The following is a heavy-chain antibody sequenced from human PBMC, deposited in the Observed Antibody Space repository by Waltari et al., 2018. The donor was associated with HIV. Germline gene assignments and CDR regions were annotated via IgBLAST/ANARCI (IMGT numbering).Heavy chain of an antibody. D-gene: IGHD4-17*01. CDR2: IESSSSVV. V-gene: IGHV3-48*01. J-gene: IGHJ4*02. Sequence: EMQLVESGGGLVQPGGSLRLSCAASGFTFSDFTMNWVRQAPGKGLEWVSYIESSSSVVHYSDTVKGRVTIPRENAKRSLFLQMNSLRAEDTALYYCVRPATVTSDGFDYWGQGTLVTVSS. CDR1: GFTFSDFT. CDR3: VRPATVTSDGFDY.